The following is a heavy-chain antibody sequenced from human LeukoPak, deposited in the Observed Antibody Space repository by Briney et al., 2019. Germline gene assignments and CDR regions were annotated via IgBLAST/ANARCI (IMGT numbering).Heavy chain of an antibody. D-gene: IGHD6-13*01. J-gene: IGHJ5*02. CDR1: GFTFSSYS. Sequence: PGGSLRLSCAASGFTFSSYSMNWVRQAPGKGLEWVSSISSSSSYIYYADSVKGRFTISRDNAKNSLYPQMNSLRAEDTAVYYCATHVYSSSWPESWGQGTLVTVSS. CDR3: ATHVYSSSWPES. CDR2: ISSSSSYI. V-gene: IGHV3-21*01.